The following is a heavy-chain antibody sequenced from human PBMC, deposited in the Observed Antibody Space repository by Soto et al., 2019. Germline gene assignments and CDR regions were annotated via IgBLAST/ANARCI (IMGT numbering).Heavy chain of an antibody. J-gene: IGHJ6*02. V-gene: IGHV5-51*01. CDR2: IYPGDSDT. CDR3: ARSRRGAYSSGWYSPSGYYNYGIDV. Sequence: GESVNISCKGSGYSFTIYLIGWVRQMPGKGLEWMGIIYPGDSDTRYSPSFQGQVTISADKSISTAYLQWNSLKASDTAMYYCARSRRGAYSSGWYSPSGYYNYGIDVWGQGTKVTVSS. D-gene: IGHD6-19*01. CDR1: GYSFTIYL.